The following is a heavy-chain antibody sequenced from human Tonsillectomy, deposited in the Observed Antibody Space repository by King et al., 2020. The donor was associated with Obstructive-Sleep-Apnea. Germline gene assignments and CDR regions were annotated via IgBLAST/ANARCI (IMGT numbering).Heavy chain of an antibody. J-gene: IGHJ4*02. CDR1: GYTFTDYY. CDR3: TRAYSSGWYYMAY. D-gene: IGHD6-19*01. Sequence: QLVQSGAEVKKSGASVKVSCKASGYTFTDYYMHWVRQAPGQGLEWMGWINPNSGGTNYAQKFQGWVTMTRDTSISTAYMELSRLRSDDTATYYCTRAYSSGWYYMAYWGQGTLVTVSS. CDR2: INPNSGGT. V-gene: IGHV1-2*04.